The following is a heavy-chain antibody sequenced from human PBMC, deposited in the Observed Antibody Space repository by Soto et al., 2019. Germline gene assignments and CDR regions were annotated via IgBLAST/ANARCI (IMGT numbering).Heavy chain of an antibody. Sequence: ESLSLTCTVSGGCISTYYWSWIRQPPGKGLEWIGYINYSGRTNYNPSLKSRVTMSLDTSKNQFSLKLRSVTAADTALFYCARYAGSSWFDYWGQGTLVTVSS. CDR1: GGCISTYY. CDR2: INYSGRT. D-gene: IGHD6-13*01. J-gene: IGHJ4*02. V-gene: IGHV4-59*01. CDR3: ARYAGSSWFDY.